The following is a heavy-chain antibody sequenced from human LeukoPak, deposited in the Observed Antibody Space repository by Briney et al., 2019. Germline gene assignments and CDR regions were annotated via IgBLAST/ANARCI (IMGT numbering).Heavy chain of an antibody. Sequence: GGSLRLSCAASGFTFSSYAMSWVRQAPGKGLEWVSAISGSGGSTYYADSVNGRFTISRDNSKNTLYLQMNSLRAEDTAVYYCAKGSYYDSSGYYYYYYYMDVWGKGTTVTVSS. CDR1: GFTFSSYA. D-gene: IGHD3-22*01. J-gene: IGHJ6*03. CDR3: AKGSYYDSSGYYYYYYYMDV. V-gene: IGHV3-23*01. CDR2: ISGSGGST.